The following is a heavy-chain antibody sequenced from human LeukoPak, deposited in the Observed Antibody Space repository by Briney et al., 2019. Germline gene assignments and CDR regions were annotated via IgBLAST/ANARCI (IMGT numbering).Heavy chain of an antibody. Sequence: ASVKVSCKASGYTFTGYYTHWVRQAPGQGLEWMGWISPNSGDTNYAQKFQGWVTMTRDTSITTVYMELSRLRSDDTAVYYCARESLAADFHYWGQGTLVTVPS. J-gene: IGHJ4*02. CDR3: ARESLAADFHY. CDR2: ISPNSGDT. V-gene: IGHV1-2*04. CDR1: GYTFTGYY. D-gene: IGHD6-13*01.